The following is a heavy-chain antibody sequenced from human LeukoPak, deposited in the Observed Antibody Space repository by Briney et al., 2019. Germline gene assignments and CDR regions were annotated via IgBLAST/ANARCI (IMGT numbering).Heavy chain of an antibody. V-gene: IGHV4-59*01. Sequence: SEALSLTCTVSGGSISSYYWSWIRQPPGKGLEWIGYIYYSGSTDYNPSLKSRVTLSVDTSKNQFSLMLRSVTAADTAVYYCARHGTPADSSGWYGYFDYWGQGTLVTVSS. D-gene: IGHD6-19*01. J-gene: IGHJ4*02. CDR3: ARHGTPADSSGWYGYFDY. CDR1: GGSISSYY. CDR2: IYYSGST.